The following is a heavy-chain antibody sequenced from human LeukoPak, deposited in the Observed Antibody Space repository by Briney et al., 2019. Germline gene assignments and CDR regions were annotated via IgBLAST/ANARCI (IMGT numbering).Heavy chain of an antibody. CDR2: ITPSGGST. Sequence: ASVKVSCKASGYTFTGYYIHWVRQAPGQGLEWMGIITPSGGSTSYAQKFQGRVTMTRDTSTTTVYMELSSLRSEDTAVYYCARVGSSSFDYWGQGTLVTVSS. CDR1: GYTFTGYY. D-gene: IGHD1-26*01. J-gene: IGHJ4*02. V-gene: IGHV1-46*01. CDR3: ARVGSSSFDY.